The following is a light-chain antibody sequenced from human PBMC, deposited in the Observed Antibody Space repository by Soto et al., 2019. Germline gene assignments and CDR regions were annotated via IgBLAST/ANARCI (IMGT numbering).Light chain of an antibody. CDR1: HSVSSR. J-gene: IGKJ4*01. CDR2: GAS. CDR3: QRYTNWPLT. V-gene: IGKV3-15*01. Sequence: EIVMTQSPATLSVSPGERATLSCRASHSVSSRLAWYQQKPGQAPRLLIYGASTRATGLPARFSGSGSGTEFTLTISSLQSEAFAVYYCQRYTNWPLTFGGGTKVEIK.